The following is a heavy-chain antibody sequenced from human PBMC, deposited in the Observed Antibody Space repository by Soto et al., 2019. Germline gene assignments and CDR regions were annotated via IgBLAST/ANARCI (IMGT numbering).Heavy chain of an antibody. V-gene: IGHV4-59*01. CDR2: ISYSGST. CDR1: GGSISSYY. J-gene: IGHJ4*02. Sequence: PSETLSLTCTVSGGSISSYYWSWIRQPPGKGLEWIGYISYSGSTNYNPSLKSRVTLSLDTSKNQFSLTLSSVTAADTAVYYCARHTYYYDPIDYWSQGTLVTVSS. D-gene: IGHD3-22*01. CDR3: ARHTYYYDPIDY.